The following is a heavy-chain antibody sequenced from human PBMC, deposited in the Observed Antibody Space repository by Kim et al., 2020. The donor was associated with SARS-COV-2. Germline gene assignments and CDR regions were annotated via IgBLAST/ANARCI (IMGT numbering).Heavy chain of an antibody. Sequence: NTNYAQKLQGRVTMTTDTSTSTAYMELRSLRSDDTAVYYCARDGAQQPGPWGQGTLVTVSS. V-gene: IGHV1-18*01. D-gene: IGHD6-13*01. CDR2: NT. CDR3: ARDGAQQPGP. J-gene: IGHJ5*02.